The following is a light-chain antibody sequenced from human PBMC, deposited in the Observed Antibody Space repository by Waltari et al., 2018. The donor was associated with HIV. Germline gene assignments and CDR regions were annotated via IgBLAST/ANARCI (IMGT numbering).Light chain of an antibody. CDR2: ERN. Sequence: SPELSQPASITVSAGQRVSIPCSGAPNKDGFPCWYQKKAGQPPHLEINERNRRPSGVPERFSASTSGDTATLFITGTQSVDEADYFCQLWDGEFLKFGGGTRLTVL. J-gene: IGLJ2*01. CDR3: QLWDGEFLK. V-gene: IGLV3-1*01. CDR1: PNKDGF.